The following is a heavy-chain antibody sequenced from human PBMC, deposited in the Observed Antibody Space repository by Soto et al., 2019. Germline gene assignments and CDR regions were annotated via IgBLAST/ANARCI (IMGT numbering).Heavy chain of an antibody. CDR3: AILYCSGGSCGYHYYGMDV. Sequence: ASVKVSCKASGGTFSSYAISWVRQAPGQGLEWMGGIIPIFGTANYAQKFQGRVTITADESTSTAYMELSSLRSEDTAVYYCAILYCSGGSCGYHYYGMDVWGQGTTVTVSS. CDR1: GGTFSSYA. CDR2: IIPIFGTA. D-gene: IGHD2-15*01. V-gene: IGHV1-69*13. J-gene: IGHJ6*02.